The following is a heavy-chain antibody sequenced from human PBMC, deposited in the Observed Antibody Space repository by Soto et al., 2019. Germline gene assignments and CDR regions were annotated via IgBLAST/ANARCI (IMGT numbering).Heavy chain of an antibody. D-gene: IGHD3-22*01. V-gene: IGHV1-2*02. CDR1: GYTFTGYY. CDR3: ARSTRYYYHSSGYCPFDY. Sequence: ASVKVSCKASGYTFTGYYMHWVRQAPGQGLEWMGWINPHSGGTNYAQKFQGRVTMTRDTSISTAYMELSRLRSDDTAVYYCARSTRYYYHSSGYCPFDYWGQGTLVTVSS. J-gene: IGHJ4*02. CDR2: INPHSGGT.